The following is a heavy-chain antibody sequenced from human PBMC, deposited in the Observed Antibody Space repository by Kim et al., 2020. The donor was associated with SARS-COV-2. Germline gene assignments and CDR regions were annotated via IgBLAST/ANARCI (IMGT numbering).Heavy chain of an antibody. J-gene: IGHJ6*02. CDR3: AGHLIGYYGSGWGTRYYYYCMDV. V-gene: IGHV5-51*01. D-gene: IGHD3-10*01. Sequence: GESLKISCKGSGYSFTSYWIGWVRQMPGKGLEWMGIIYPGDSDTRYSPSFQGQVTISADKSISTAYLQWSSLKASDTAMYYCAGHLIGYYGSGWGTRYYYYCMDVWGQGNTVTVSS. CDR2: IYPGDSDT. CDR1: GYSFTSYW.